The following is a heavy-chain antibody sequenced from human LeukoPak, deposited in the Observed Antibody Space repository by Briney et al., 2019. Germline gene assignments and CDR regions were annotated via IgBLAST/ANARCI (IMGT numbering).Heavy chain of an antibody. CDR3: ARGHYDFWSGYYTGLSENYMDV. J-gene: IGHJ6*03. CDR2: INHSGST. CDR1: GGSFSGYY. V-gene: IGHV4-34*01. D-gene: IGHD3-3*01. Sequence: PSETLSLTCAVYGGSFSGYYWSLIRQPPGKGLEWIGEINHSGSTNYNPALKSRVTISVDTSKNQFSLKLSSVTAADTAVYYCARGHYDFWSGYYTGLSENYMDVWGKGTTVTVSS.